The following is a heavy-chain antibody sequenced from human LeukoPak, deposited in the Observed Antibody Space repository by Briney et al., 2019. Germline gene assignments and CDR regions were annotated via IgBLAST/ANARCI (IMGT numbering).Heavy chain of an antibody. CDR3: ARNATVTNRLGYYYYYMDV. CDR1: GGSISSYY. Sequence: SETLSLTCTVSGGSISSYYWSWIRQPPGKGLEWIGYIYYSGSTNYNPSLKSRVTISVDTSKNQFSLKLSSVTAADTAVYYCARNATVTNRLGYYYYYMDVWGKGTTVTISS. V-gene: IGHV4-59*01. D-gene: IGHD4-17*01. J-gene: IGHJ6*03. CDR2: IYYSGST.